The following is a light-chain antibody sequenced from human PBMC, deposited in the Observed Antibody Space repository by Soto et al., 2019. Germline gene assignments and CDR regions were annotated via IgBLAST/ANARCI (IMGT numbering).Light chain of an antibody. Sequence: DIQMTQSPSTLSASVGDRVTITCRAGQSISNWLAWYQQKPGQAPRLLIFDASSLEGGVPSRFSGSGSGTEFTLTISGLQPDDFATYYCQHYNSYLGTFGQGTKVEIK. J-gene: IGKJ1*01. CDR1: QSISNW. CDR2: DAS. V-gene: IGKV1-5*01. CDR3: QHYNSYLGT.